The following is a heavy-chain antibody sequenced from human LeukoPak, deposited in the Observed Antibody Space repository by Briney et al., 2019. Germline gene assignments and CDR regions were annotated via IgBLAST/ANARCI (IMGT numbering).Heavy chain of an antibody. Sequence: GGSLRLSCAASGFTFSSYWMSWVRQAPGKGLEWVTEISFDGSNKHYVDSVKGRFTISRDNSKNTLYLQMNSLSAEDTAVYYCAAYHVSHSESGYWGQGTLVTVSS. CDR3: AAYHVSHSESGY. CDR1: GFTFSSYW. CDR2: ISFDGSNK. V-gene: IGHV3-30*03. D-gene: IGHD1-14*01. J-gene: IGHJ4*02.